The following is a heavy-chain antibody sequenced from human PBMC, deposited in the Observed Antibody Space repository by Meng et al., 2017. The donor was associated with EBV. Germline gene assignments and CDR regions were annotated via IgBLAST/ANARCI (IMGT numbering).Heavy chain of an antibody. Sequence: QVQQVQARGEVKTPGAALKVSCKAAGYTFTSDGISWVRQAPGQGLEWMGWIRAYNGNTNYAQKLQGRVTMTTDTSTSTAYMELRSLRSDNTAVYYCACRGDRTDYWGQGTLVTVSS. CDR1: GYTFTSDG. D-gene: IGHD2-21*02. CDR2: IRAYNGNT. CDR3: ACRGDRTDY. J-gene: IGHJ4*02. V-gene: IGHV1-18*01.